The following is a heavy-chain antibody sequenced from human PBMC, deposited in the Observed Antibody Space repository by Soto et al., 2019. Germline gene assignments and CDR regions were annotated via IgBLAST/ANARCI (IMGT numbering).Heavy chain of an antibody. Sequence: SETRSLTYAVYGGSFSGYYWSWIRQPPGKGLEWIGEINHSGSTNYNPSLKSRVTISVDTSKNQFSLKLSSVTAADTAVYYCARGGYLVFRSGGYSYYYYIDVSAQGTTVTVSS. J-gene: IGHJ6*03. V-gene: IGHV4-34*01. D-gene: IGHD6-25*01. CDR2: INHSGST. CDR3: ARGGYLVFRSGGYSYYYYIDV. CDR1: GGSFSGYY.